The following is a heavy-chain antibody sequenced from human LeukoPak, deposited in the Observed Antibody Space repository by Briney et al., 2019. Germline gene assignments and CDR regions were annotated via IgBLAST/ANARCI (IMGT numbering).Heavy chain of an antibody. Sequence: SVKVSCKASGGTFSSYAISWVRQAPGQGLEWMGGIIPIFGTANYAQKFQGRVTITTDESTSTAYMELSSLRSEDTAVYYCARADSSSPQDVRYYYYMDVWGKGTTVTVSS. CDR1: GGTFSSYA. V-gene: IGHV1-69*05. CDR3: ARADSSSPQDVRYYYYMDV. D-gene: IGHD6-13*01. J-gene: IGHJ6*03. CDR2: IIPIFGTA.